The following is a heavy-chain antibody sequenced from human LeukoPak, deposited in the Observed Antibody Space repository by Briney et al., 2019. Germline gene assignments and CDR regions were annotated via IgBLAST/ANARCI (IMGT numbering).Heavy chain of an antibody. Sequence: GGSLRLSCAASGFIFSNYAMSWVRQTPGKGLEWVSVITSNGDDTYDADSVKGRFTISRDNSKNTLYLQMNSLRAEDTAVYYCAKGKGAYCDGDCSGRIFEIWGQGSLVTVSS. V-gene: IGHV3-23*01. J-gene: IGHJ4*02. CDR1: GFIFSNYA. D-gene: IGHD2-21*02. CDR2: ITSNGDDT. CDR3: AKGKGAYCDGDCSGRIFEI.